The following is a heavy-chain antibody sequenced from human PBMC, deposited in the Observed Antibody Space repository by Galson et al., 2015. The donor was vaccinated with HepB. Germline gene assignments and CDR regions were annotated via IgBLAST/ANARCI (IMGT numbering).Heavy chain of an antibody. J-gene: IGHJ4*02. CDR3: SRGGDASSWLFDY. D-gene: IGHD6-13*01. V-gene: IGHV3-7*03. Sequence: SLRLSCATSGFTFTNYWMSWFRQAPGKGLEWVANIKPDGTEQVYVDSVRGRFTISRDNVESSLYLQMHSLRAEDTAVYYCSRGGDASSWLFDYWGQGALVAVSS. CDR1: GFTFTNYW. CDR2: IKPDGTEQ.